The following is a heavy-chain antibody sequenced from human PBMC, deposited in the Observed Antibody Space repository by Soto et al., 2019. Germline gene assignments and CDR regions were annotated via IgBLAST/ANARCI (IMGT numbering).Heavy chain of an antibody. V-gene: IGHV1-69*19. Sequence: QVPLVQSGAEMQQPGSSVKVSCQSSGGTFNTYAMNCVRQAPGQGPEWMGDISPMFGAANYAPKLQGRVTITADESTGTSYMQVSCLTSEDTALYFCAREVQVRTSAFVYWGQGNRVTVSS. J-gene: IGHJ4*02. CDR2: ISPMFGAA. CDR1: GGTFNTYA. CDR3: AREVQVRTSAFVY. D-gene: IGHD3-10*01.